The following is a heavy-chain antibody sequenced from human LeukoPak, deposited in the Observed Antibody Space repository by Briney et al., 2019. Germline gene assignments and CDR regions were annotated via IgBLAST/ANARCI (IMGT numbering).Heavy chain of an antibody. D-gene: IGHD1-26*01. CDR1: GGSISSYY. J-gene: IGHJ6*03. CDR3: ARDRLYSGSYHYYYMDV. CDR2: IYYSGST. V-gene: IGHV4-59*01. Sequence: SETLSLTCTVSGGSISSYYWSWIRQPPGKGLEWIGYIYYSGSTNYNPSLKSRVTISVDTSKNQFSLKLSSVTAADTAVYYCARDRLYSGSYHYYYMDVWGKGTTVTISS.